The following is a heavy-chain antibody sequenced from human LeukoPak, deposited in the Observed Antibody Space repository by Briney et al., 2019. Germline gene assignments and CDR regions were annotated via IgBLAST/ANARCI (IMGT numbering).Heavy chain of an antibody. J-gene: IGHJ4*02. CDR3: ARDRSTMIVVDH. Sequence: GGSLRLSCAASGVTFSSYAMNWVRQAPGKGLGWVSSISSSSSYIYYADSVKGRFTISRDNAKNSLYLQMNSLRAEDTAVYYCARDRSTMIVVDHWGQGTLVTVSS. CDR2: ISSSSSYI. D-gene: IGHD3-22*01. CDR1: GVTFSSYA. V-gene: IGHV3-21*01.